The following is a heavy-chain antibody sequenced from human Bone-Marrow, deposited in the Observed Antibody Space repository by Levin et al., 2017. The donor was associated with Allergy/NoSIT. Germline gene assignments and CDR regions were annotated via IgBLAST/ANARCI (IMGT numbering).Heavy chain of an antibody. CDR1: GFIFSSFG. Sequence: AGGSLRLSCAASGFIFSSFGMHWVRQAPGKGLEWVAVISNDDGSDKFYANSVNGRFAISRDNSKNTLYLQMNNLKGEDTAVYYCAKRGATAITRYFDYWGQGTLVTVSS. V-gene: IGHV3-30*18. CDR3: AKRGATAITRYFDY. CDR2: ISNDDGSDK. J-gene: IGHJ4*02. D-gene: IGHD3-16*01.